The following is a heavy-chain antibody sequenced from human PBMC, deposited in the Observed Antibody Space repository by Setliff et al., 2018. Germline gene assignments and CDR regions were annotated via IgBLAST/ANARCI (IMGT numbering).Heavy chain of an antibody. V-gene: IGHV4-38-2*01. J-gene: IGHJ4*02. Sequence: NPSETLSLTCAVSGYSISSGDYWGWIRQTPGKGLEWIGSIYQSGSTYYNPSLKSRVTISVDTSKNQFALKLSSVTAADTAVYYCARGETYYYDSSDYEGKYYFDYWGQGTLVTSPQ. CDR1: GYSISSGDY. CDR2: IYQSGST. CDR3: ARGETYYYDSSDYEGKYYFDY. D-gene: IGHD3-22*01.